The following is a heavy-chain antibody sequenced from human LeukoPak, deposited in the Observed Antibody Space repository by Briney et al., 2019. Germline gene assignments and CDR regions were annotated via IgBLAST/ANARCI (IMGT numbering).Heavy chain of an antibody. CDR1: GGSISSYY. CDR3: ARGVWFGELSRNWFGP. D-gene: IGHD3-10*01. CDR2: IYYSGST. V-gene: IGHV4-59*12. J-gene: IGHJ5*02. Sequence: PSETLSLTCTVSGGSISSYYWSWIRQPPGKGLEWIGCIYYSGSTYYNPSLKSRVTISIDTSKNQFSLKLSSVTAADTAVYYCARGVWFGELSRNWFGPWGQGTLVTVSS.